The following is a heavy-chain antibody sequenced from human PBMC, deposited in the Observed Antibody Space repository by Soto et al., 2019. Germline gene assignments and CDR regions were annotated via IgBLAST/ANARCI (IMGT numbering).Heavy chain of an antibody. Sequence: QITLKESGPTLVKPTQTLTLTCTFSGFSLSTSGVGVGWIRQPPGKALEWLSLIYWDDDKRYSPSLKSRLTITKDTTKNPVVLTMSNMDPVDTATYYCARRRLTNCDYWGQGTLVTVSS. V-gene: IGHV2-5*02. D-gene: IGHD2-21*01. CDR3: ARRRLTNCDY. CDR1: GFSLSTSGVG. J-gene: IGHJ4*02. CDR2: IYWDDDK.